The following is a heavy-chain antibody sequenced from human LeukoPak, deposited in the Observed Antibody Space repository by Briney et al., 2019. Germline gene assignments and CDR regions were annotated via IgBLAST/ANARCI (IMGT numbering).Heavy chain of an antibody. V-gene: IGHV3-30-3*01. D-gene: IGHD3-9*01. CDR1: GVIFSNHS. CDR2: ISYNGSHT. CDR3: ARGGGVLTGYQSD. J-gene: IGHJ4*02. Sequence: GGSLRLSCAVSGVIFSNHSMHGARQAPGKGLDWVAVISYNGSHTYYADSVKGRFTISRDNSKNTQYLQLNSLRPDDTAVYYCARGGGVLTGYQSDWGQGTLVTVSS.